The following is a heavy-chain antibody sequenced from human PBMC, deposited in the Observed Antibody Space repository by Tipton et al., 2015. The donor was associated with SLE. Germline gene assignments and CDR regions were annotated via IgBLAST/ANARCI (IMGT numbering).Heavy chain of an antibody. CDR1: GGSIRSSNFD. V-gene: IGHV4-39*07. D-gene: IGHD3-9*01. CDR2: VYYSGST. Sequence: TLSLTCAVSGGSIRSSNFDWGWIRQPPGRGLEWIGSVYYSGSTYYDPSLKSRVTISIDTSKNHFSLKLSSVTAADTAVYYCARHYGIMSTPLYYFDYWGQGTLVTVSS. CDR3: ARHYGIMSTPLYYFDY. J-gene: IGHJ4*02.